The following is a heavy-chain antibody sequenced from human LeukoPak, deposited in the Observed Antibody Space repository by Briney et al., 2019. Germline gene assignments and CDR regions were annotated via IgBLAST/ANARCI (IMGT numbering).Heavy chain of an antibody. J-gene: IGHJ4*02. D-gene: IGHD5-18*01. CDR2: ISSDGSDK. Sequence: GKSLRLSCAASGFTFSNFAMHWVRQAPGKGLEWMAVISSDGSDKYYADSVEGRFTVSRDNSKNTLFLQVDSLRAEDMAVYFCARDRGSAMYYFDYWGQGTLVTVSS. CDR1: GFTFSNFA. V-gene: IGHV3-30-3*01. CDR3: ARDRGSAMYYFDY.